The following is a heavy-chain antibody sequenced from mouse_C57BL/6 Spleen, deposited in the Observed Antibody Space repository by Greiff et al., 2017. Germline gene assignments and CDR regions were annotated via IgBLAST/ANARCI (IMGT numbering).Heavy chain of an antibody. CDR1: GYTFTDYY. J-gene: IGHJ1*03. Sequence: VKLQESGPELVKPGASVKISCKASGYTFTDYYINWVKQRPGQGLEWIGGIFPGSGSTYYNEKFKGKATLTVDKSSSTAYMLLSSLTSEDSAVYFCARRYYYGSSYGYFDVWGTGTTVTVSS. D-gene: IGHD1-1*01. V-gene: IGHV1-75*01. CDR2: IFPGSGST. CDR3: ARRYYYGSSYGYFDV.